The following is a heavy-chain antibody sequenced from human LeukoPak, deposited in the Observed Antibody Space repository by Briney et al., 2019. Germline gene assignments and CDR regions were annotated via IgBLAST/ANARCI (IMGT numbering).Heavy chain of an antibody. CDR1: GLTFSNFG. D-gene: IGHD5-18*01. J-gene: IGHJ4*02. CDR3: ARDRSYGSFDF. Sequence: GGSLRLSCAASGLTFSNFGMHWARQAPGKGLEWVTFIRYDGSTIYYADSVKGRFTISRDNSKNTLFLQMNSLTAEDTALYHCARDRSYGSFDFWGQGTLVTVSS. V-gene: IGHV3-30*02. CDR2: IRYDGSTI.